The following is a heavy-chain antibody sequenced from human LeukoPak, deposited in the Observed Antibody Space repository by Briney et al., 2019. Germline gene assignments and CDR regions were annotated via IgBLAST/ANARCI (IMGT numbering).Heavy chain of an antibody. CDR1: GYSISSGYY. CDR3: ARVTGYMTEDYFDY. V-gene: IGHV4-38-2*02. J-gene: IGHJ4*02. Sequence: SETLSLTCTVSGYSISSGYYWGWIRQPPGKGLEWIGSIYHSGSTYYNPSLKSRVTISVDTSKNQFSLRLSSVTAADTAVYYCARVTGYMTEDYFDYWGQGTLITVST. D-gene: IGHD6-13*01. CDR2: IYHSGST.